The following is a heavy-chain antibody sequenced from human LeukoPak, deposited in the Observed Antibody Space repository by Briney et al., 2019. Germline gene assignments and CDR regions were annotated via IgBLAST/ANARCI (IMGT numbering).Heavy chain of an antibody. D-gene: IGHD1-26*01. J-gene: IGHJ4*02. CDR2: VHPEHAEA. V-gene: IGHV1-69-2*01. Sequence: ASVKISCKSSGYTFTDFYIHWVRQAPGKGLEWMGRVHPEHAEAIYAEKFQGRVTITADTSTDTAYMELSSLRSEDRALYFCVTGDAVPSPIVEPFHYWGQGTLVTVSS. CDR3: VTGDAVPSPIVEPFHY. CDR1: GYTFTDFY.